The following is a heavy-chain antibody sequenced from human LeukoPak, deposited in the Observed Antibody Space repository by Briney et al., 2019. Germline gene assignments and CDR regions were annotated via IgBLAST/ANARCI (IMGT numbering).Heavy chain of an antibody. CDR3: AREGLLWFGELSSTVVDP. V-gene: IGHV4-59*12. J-gene: IGHJ5*02. CDR1: GGPISRYY. D-gene: IGHD3-10*01. Sequence: SETLSLTCTVSGGPISRYYWSWIRQPPGKGLEWIGYKDYSGSTNYNPSLKSRVTISVDTSKNQFSLKLSSVTAADTAVYYCAREGLLWFGELSSTVVDPWGQGTLVTVSS. CDR2: KDYSGST.